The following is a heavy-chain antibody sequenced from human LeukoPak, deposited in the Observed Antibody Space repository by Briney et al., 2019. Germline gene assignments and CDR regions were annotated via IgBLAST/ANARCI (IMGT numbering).Heavy chain of an antibody. CDR1: GGSISSSNW. Sequence: SGTLSLTCAISGGSISSSNWWSWVRQPPGRGLEWIGEIYHSGSTNYSQSLKSRVTISVDKSKNQVSLKVTSVSAADAAVYYCARVWSGSYYLDPWGEGSLASVSS. CDR3: ARVWSGSYYLDP. V-gene: IGHV4-4*02. J-gene: IGHJ5*02. D-gene: IGHD1-26*01. CDR2: IYHSGST.